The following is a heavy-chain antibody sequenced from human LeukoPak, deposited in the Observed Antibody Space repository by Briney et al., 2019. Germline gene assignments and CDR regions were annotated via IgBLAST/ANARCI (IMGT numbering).Heavy chain of an antibody. CDR1: GFTFSSYE. Sequence: GSLRLSCAASGFTFSSYEMNWVRQAPGKGLEWIGSIYYSGSTYYKSSLKSRVTISVDTSKNQFSLKLSSVTAADTAVYYCARNRYYYGSGSYGVPNWFDPWGQGTLVIVSS. CDR3: ARNRYYYGSGSYGVPNWFDP. J-gene: IGHJ5*02. D-gene: IGHD3-10*01. CDR2: IYYSGST. V-gene: IGHV4-59*05.